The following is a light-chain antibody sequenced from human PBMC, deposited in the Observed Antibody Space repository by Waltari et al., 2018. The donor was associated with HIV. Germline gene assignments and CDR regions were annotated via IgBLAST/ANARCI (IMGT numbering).Light chain of an antibody. V-gene: IGLV6-57*01. J-gene: IGLJ3*02. CDR3: QSYDSSNRV. CDR1: SGSIASNY. CDR2: EDN. Sequence: NFMLTQPHSVSESPGKTVTISCTRSSGSIASNYVQWYQQRPGSSPTTVIYEDNQRPSGVPYRFSGSIDSSSNSASLTISGLKTEDEADYYCQSYDSSNRVFRGGTKLTVL.